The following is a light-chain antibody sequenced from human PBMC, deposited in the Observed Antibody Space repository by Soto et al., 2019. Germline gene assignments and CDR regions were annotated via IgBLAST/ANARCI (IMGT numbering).Light chain of an antibody. CDR2: EVS. Sequence: QSALTQPASVSGSPGQSITISCTGTSSDVGGYNYVSWYQQHPGKAPKLMIYEVSNRPSGVSRRFSGSKSVNTASLTTSGLQGEEEADYYCSSYTSSSTLVFGTGTKLTVL. CDR3: SSYTSSSTLV. V-gene: IGLV2-14*01. J-gene: IGLJ2*01. CDR1: SSDVGGYNY.